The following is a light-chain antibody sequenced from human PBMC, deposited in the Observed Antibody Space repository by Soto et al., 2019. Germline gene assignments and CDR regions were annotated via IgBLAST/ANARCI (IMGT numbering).Light chain of an antibody. CDR2: GAS. V-gene: IGKV3-15*01. CDR1: QSVSSN. J-gene: IGKJ1*01. CDR3: QQYNNWPRT. Sequence: EVVMTQSPATLSVSPGERATLSCRASQSVSSNLAWYQQIPGQAPRLLIYGASTRATGIPVRFSGSGSGTEFTLTISSLQPEDFAVYYCQQYNNWPRTFGQGTKV.